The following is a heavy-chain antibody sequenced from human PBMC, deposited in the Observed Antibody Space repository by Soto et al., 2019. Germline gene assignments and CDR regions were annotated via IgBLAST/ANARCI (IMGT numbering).Heavy chain of an antibody. J-gene: IGHJ4*02. CDR1: GYTLTGSY. D-gene: IGHD3-10*01. CDR3: ARDPAGYGSGSYSGY. CDR2: ITPNSGGT. V-gene: IGHV1-2*02. Sequence: ASVNVSCKASGYTLTGSYRHRVRQAPEQGLEGMEWITPNSGGTTYAQMFQGRVTMTRDTAISPAYMELGGLRSDDTAVYYCARDPAGYGSGSYSGYGGQGTLVTVSS.